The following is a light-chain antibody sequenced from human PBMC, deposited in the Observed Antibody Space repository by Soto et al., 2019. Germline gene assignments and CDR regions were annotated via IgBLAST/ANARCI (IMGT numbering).Light chain of an antibody. CDR3: QQYYSTPFT. J-gene: IGKJ3*01. CDR2: WAS. V-gene: IGKV4-1*01. CDR1: QSVLYSSNNKNY. Sequence: DIVPTQSPDSLAVSLGERATINCKSSQSVLYSSNNKNYLAWYQQKPGQPPKLLIYWASTRESGVPDRFSGSGSGTDFTLTISSLQAEDVAVYYCQQYYSTPFTFGPGTKVDIK.